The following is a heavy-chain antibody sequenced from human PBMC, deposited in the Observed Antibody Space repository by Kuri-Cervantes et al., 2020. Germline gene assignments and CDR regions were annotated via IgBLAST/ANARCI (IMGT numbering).Heavy chain of an antibody. V-gene: IGHV3-30-3*01. CDR1: GFTFSSYA. CDR3: ARDGGYCSSTSCYGVSGIDY. Sequence: GSLRLSCAASGFTFSSYAMHWVRQAPGKGLEWVAVISYDGSNKYYADSVKGRFTISRDNSKNTLYLQMNSLRAEDTAVYYCARDGGYCSSTSCYGVSGIDYWGQGTLVTVSS. D-gene: IGHD2-2*01. J-gene: IGHJ4*02. CDR2: ISYDGSNK.